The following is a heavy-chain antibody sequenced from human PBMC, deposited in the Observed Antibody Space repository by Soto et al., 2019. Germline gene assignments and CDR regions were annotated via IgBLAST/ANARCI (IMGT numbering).Heavy chain of an antibody. CDR3: ARVGSSVGTPDY. CDR1: GSCISSDY. V-gene: IGHV4-59*13. D-gene: IGHD2-2*01. Sequence: SVTTWLTCPVSGSCISSDYWIWIRKSPGRGLERIGYIFYTGSTNYNPSLKSRVTLSVDTSKNQLSLRLSSVPAADTAVYYCARVGSSVGTPDYWGHGTVVTVSS. CDR2: IFYTGST. J-gene: IGHJ4*01.